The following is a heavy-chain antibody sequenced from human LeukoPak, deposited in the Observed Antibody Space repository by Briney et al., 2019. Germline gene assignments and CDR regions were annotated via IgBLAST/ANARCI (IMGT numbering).Heavy chain of an antibody. CDR2: IYYSGST. D-gene: IGHD6-13*01. J-gene: IGHJ4*02. V-gene: IGHV4-39*01. Sequence: SETLSLTCSVSGGSISSSSYYWGWIRQPPGKGLEWIGSIYYSGSTYYNPSLKSRVTISVDTSKNQFSLKLSSVTAADTAVYYCARLTAAAATGVDYWGQGTLVTVSS. CDR1: GGSISSSSYY. CDR3: ARLTAAAATGVDY.